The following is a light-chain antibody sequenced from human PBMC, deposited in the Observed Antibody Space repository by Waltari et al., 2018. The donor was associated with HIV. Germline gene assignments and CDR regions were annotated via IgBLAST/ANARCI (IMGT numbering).Light chain of an antibody. CDR3: QQRYTWPLT. J-gene: IGKJ4*01. V-gene: IGKV3-11*01. CDR1: QSVSKF. CDR2: DAS. Sequence: EVELTQSPANLSLSPGERATLSCRASQSVSKFLAWYQQKPGQAPRLLIYDASNRATDIPARFSGSGSGTDFTLTISSLESEDFAVYYCQQRYTWPLTFGGGTRVEIK.